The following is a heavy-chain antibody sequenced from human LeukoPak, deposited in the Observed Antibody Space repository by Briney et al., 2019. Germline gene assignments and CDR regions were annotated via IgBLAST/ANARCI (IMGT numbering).Heavy chain of an antibody. CDR1: GGSISSGGYS. CDR3: ARQYSSSSPLDY. CDR2: IYHSGST. Sequence: SQTLSLTGAVSGGSISSGGYSWSWIRQPPGKGLEWIGYIYHSGSTYYNPSLKSRVTISVDRSKNQFSLKLSSVTAADTAVYYCARQYSSSSPLDYWGQGTLVTVSS. V-gene: IGHV4-30-2*01. D-gene: IGHD6-6*01. J-gene: IGHJ4*02.